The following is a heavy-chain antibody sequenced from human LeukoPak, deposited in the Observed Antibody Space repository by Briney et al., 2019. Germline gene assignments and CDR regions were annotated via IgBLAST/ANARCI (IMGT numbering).Heavy chain of an antibody. CDR1: GGSISSGGYY. D-gene: IGHD6-6*01. J-gene: IGHJ4*02. V-gene: IGHV4-39*07. Sequence: SETLSLTCTVSGGSISSGGYYWSWIRQPPGKGLEWIGEINHSGSTNYNPSLKSRVTISVDTSKNQFSLKLSSVTAADTAVYYCARGSLRPLDYWGQGTLVTVSS. CDR3: ARGSLRPLDY. CDR2: INHSGST.